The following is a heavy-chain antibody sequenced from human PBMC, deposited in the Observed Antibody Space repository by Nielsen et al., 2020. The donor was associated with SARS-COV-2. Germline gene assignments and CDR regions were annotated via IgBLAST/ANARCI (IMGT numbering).Heavy chain of an antibody. Sequence: SETLSLTCSVSGGSISDHHSYWGWIRQPPEKGLEWLGYMYYTGRTYYNPSLKSRVTISVDTSKDQISLMLSSVTAADTAVYYCAKDYGGGVEIWGQGTMVTVSS. CDR2: MYYTGRT. V-gene: IGHV4-39*07. CDR1: GGSISDHHSY. D-gene: IGHD4-23*01. CDR3: AKDYGGGVEI. J-gene: IGHJ3*02.